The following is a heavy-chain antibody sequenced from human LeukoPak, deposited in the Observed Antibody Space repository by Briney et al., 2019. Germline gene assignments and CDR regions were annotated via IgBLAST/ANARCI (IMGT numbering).Heavy chain of an antibody. V-gene: IGHV3-23*01. Sequence: GESLRLSCSASGVTFSSNALTWGRQPPGKGQEGVSTITGSDDRTYYSDPVKSRFTISRDYSKNTLHLQLNSLRAEDTAIYYCAKGPQLGSGYHPDYWGQGTLVTVSS. CDR2: ITGSDDRT. CDR3: AKGPQLGSGYHPDY. CDR1: GVTFSSNA. D-gene: IGHD3-22*01. J-gene: IGHJ4*02.